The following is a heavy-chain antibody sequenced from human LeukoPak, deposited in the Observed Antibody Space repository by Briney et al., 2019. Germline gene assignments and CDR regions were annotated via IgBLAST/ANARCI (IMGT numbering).Heavy chain of an antibody. Sequence: GGSLRLSCAASGFTFSSYSMNWVRQAPGKGLEWVSSISSSSSYIYYADSVKSRFTISRDNAKNSLYLQMNSLRAEDTAVYYCARDRGTMVRGARDYWSQGTLVTVSS. CDR3: ARDRGTMVRGARDY. CDR1: GFTFSSYS. V-gene: IGHV3-21*01. D-gene: IGHD3-10*01. CDR2: ISSSSSYI. J-gene: IGHJ4*02.